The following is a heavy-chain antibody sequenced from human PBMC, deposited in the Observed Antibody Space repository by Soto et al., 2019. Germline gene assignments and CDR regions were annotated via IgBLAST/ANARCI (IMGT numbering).Heavy chain of an antibody. Sequence: SETLSLTCTVSGGSISSYYWSWIRQPPGKGLEWIGYTYYSGSTYYNPSLKSRVTLSVDTSKNQFSLKLSSVTAADTAVYYCARIPYAVYYFDYWGQGTLVTVSS. CDR1: GGSISSYY. CDR2: TYYSGST. D-gene: IGHD2-2*01. V-gene: IGHV4-59*04. CDR3: ARIPYAVYYFDY. J-gene: IGHJ4*02.